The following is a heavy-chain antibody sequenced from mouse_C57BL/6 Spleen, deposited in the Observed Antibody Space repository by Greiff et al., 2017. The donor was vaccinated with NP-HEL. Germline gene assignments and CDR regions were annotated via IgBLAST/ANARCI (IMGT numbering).Heavy chain of an antibody. V-gene: IGHV1-64*01. CDR1: GYTFTSYW. CDR3: ARFYSNYWYFDV. D-gene: IGHD2-5*01. Sequence: QVQLQQPGAELVKPGASVKLSCKASGYTFTSYWMHWVKQRPGQGLEWIGMIHPGDGDTNYNGKFKGKATLTADKSSSTAYMQLSSLTSEDSAVYFCARFYSNYWYFDVWGTGTTVTVSS. J-gene: IGHJ1*03. CDR2: IHPGDGDT.